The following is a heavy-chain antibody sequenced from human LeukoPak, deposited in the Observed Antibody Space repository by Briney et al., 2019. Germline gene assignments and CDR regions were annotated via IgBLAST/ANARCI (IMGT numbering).Heavy chain of an antibody. V-gene: IGHV3-30-3*01. CDR2: ISYDGNNQ. CDR1: GFTFSSYA. CDR3: ARVGSRYCSGANCYDGF. Sequence: GGSLRLSCAASGFTFSSYAMNWVRQAPGKGLEWVAFISYDGNNQYYADSVKGRFTISRDNSMNTLYLQMNNLRAEDTAIYYCARVGSRYCSGANCYDGFWGQGTLVSVSS. D-gene: IGHD2-15*01. J-gene: IGHJ4*02.